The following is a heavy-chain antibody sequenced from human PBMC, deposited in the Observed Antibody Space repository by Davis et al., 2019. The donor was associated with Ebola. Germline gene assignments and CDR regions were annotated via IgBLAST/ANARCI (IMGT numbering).Heavy chain of an antibody. CDR3: ARVLATIRGVNY. J-gene: IGHJ4*02. CDR2: ISSTSSDT. V-gene: IGHV3-21*01. D-gene: IGHD5-12*01. CDR1: GFTFSSYS. Sequence: GESLKISCAASGFTFSSYSMNWVRQAPGKGLEWVSSISSTSSDTYYADSVKGRFTISRDNAKNSLYLQMNSLRAEDTAVYYCARVLATIRGVNYWGQGTLVTVSS.